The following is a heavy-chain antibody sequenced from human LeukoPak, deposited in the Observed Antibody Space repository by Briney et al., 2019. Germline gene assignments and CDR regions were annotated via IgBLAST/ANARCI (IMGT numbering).Heavy chain of an antibody. J-gene: IGHJ4*02. CDR1: GFTFSSYS. CDR3: ARNGIVVVTAIDY. Sequence: PGGSLRLSCAASGFTFSSYSMNWVRQAPGKGLEWVSYISSSSSTIYYADSVKGRFTISRDNAKNSLYLQMNSLRAEDTAVYYCARNGIVVVTAIDYWGQGTLVTVSS. CDR2: ISSSSSTI. D-gene: IGHD2-21*02. V-gene: IGHV3-48*04.